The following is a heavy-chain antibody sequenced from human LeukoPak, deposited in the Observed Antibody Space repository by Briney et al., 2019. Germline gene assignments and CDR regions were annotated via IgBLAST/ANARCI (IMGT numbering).Heavy chain of an antibody. V-gene: IGHV3-7*01. D-gene: IGHD6-19*01. Sequence: GGSLRLSCAASGFTFSNAWMSWVRQAPGKGLEWVANIKQDGSEKYYVDSVKGRFTISRDNAKNSLYLQMNSLRAEDTAVYYCARRRWLAYYFDYWGQGTLVTVSS. CDR1: GFTFSNAW. J-gene: IGHJ4*02. CDR3: ARRRWLAYYFDY. CDR2: IKQDGSEK.